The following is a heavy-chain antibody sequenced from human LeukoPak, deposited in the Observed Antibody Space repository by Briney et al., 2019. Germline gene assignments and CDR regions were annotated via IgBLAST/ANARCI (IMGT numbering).Heavy chain of an antibody. V-gene: IGHV3-23*01. Sequence: TGGSLRLSCAASGFTFSSYAMSWVRQAPGKGLEWVSAISGSGGSTYYADSVKGRFTISRDNSKNTLYLQMNSLRAEDTAVYYCAKDRGGHYYGSGSYYTPNAFDIWGQGTMVTVSP. D-gene: IGHD3-10*01. CDR1: GFTFSSYA. CDR2: ISGSGGST. CDR3: AKDRGGHYYGSGSYYTPNAFDI. J-gene: IGHJ3*02.